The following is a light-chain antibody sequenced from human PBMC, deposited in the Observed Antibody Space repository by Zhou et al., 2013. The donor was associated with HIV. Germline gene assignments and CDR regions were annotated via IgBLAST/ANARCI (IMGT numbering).Light chain of an antibody. CDR3: QQSDTTPRT. V-gene: IGKV1-39*01. J-gene: IGKJ1*01. CDR1: QSIDGY. Sequence: DIQMTQSPSSLSASVGDRVTISCRASQSIDGYLNWYQQRPGKAPELLIYGAVSLQSGVSSRFSGSGSGTEFTLTISSLQPEDFATYYCQQSDTTPRTFGQGTKVEIK. CDR2: GAV.